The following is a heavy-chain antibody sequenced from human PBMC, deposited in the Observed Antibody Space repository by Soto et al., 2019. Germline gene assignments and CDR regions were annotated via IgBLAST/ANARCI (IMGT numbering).Heavy chain of an antibody. CDR1: GGSISSSSYY. Sequence: SETLSLTCTVSGGSISSSSYYWGWIRQPPGKGLEWIGSIYYSGSTYYNPSLKGRVTLSVDTSKNQFSLKLSSVTAADTAVYYCARQPYDFWSGYSYYFDYWGQGTLVTVSS. CDR3: ARQPYDFWSGYSYYFDY. V-gene: IGHV4-39*01. CDR2: IYYSGST. J-gene: IGHJ4*02. D-gene: IGHD3-3*01.